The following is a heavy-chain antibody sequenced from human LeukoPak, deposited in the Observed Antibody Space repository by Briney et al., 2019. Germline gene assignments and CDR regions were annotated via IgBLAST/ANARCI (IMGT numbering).Heavy chain of an antibody. V-gene: IGHV3-53*01. J-gene: IGHJ4*02. CDR1: GFSVSSNY. D-gene: IGHD2-15*01. CDR2: IYSGGST. CDR3: ARGEVVAARFDF. Sequence: GGSLRLSCAASGFSVSSNYMSWVRQAPGKGLEWVSVIYSGGSTYYADSVKGRFTISRDNSKNTVYLQMNNLRVEDTAVYYCARGEVVAARFDFWGQGTLVTVSS.